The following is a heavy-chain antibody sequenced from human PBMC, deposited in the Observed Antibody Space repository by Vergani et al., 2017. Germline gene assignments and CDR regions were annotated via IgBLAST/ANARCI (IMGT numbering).Heavy chain of an antibody. Sequence: EVQLLESGGGSAQPGESLRLSCVASGFTITAHGLNWVRQAPGKGLEWIGRIRSKNDGGTADYAAPLKGRFTISRDDSKDSAFLLVNNLKTEDTAVYFCYTDYHDYWGQGTLVTVSS. CDR3: YTDYHDY. CDR1: GFTITAHG. V-gene: IGHV3-15*01. D-gene: IGHD2-2*02. J-gene: IGHJ4*02. CDR2: IRSKNDGGTA.